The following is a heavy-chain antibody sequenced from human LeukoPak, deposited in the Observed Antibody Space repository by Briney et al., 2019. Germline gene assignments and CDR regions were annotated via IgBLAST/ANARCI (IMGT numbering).Heavy chain of an antibody. CDR3: ARDRGWFGEFSLRQYYYGMDV. V-gene: IGHV3-33*01. J-gene: IGHJ6*02. CDR2: IWYDGCNK. CDR1: GFTFSSYG. D-gene: IGHD3-10*01. Sequence: GGSLRLSCAASGFTFSSYGMHWVRQAPGKGLDGVAVIWYDGCNKYYADTVKGRFTISRDNSKNTLYLQMNSLRAEDTAVYYCARDRGWFGEFSLRQYYYGMDVWGQGTTVTVSS.